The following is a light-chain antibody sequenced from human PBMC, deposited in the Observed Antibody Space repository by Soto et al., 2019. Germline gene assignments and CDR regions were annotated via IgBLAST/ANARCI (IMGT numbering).Light chain of an antibody. CDR1: RSDAAGYNY. CDR3: SSYGGSNTLI. V-gene: IGLV2-8*01. Sequence: QSALTQPPSASGSPGQSVTISCAGTRSDAAGYNYVSWYQQHPGKAPKLIIYGVNKRPSGVPDRFSGFKSGDTASLTVSGLQAEDEADYYCSSYGGSNTLIFGGGTKVTVL. J-gene: IGLJ2*01. CDR2: GVN.